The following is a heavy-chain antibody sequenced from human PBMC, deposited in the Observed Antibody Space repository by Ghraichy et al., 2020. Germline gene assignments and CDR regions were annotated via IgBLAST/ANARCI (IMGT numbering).Heavy chain of an antibody. J-gene: IGHJ4*02. CDR1: GGSFSGYY. CDR3: ASRKGTTSGVCLDY. Sequence: ESLNISCAVYGGSFSGYYWSWIRQPPGKGLEWIGEINHSGSTNYNPSLKSRVTISVDTSKNQFSLKLSSVTAADTAVYYCASRKGTTSGVCLDYWGQGTLVTVSS. D-gene: IGHD1-1*01. V-gene: IGHV4-34*01. CDR2: INHSGST.